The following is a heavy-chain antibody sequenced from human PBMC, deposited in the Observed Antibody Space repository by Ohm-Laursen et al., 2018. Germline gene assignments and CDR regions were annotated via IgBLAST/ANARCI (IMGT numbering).Heavy chain of an antibody. D-gene: IGHD4-17*01. CDR1: GFTFSSYW. V-gene: IGHV3-7*01. J-gene: IGHJ4*02. CDR3: ARDPIGDYYFDY. CDR2: IKQDGIEK. Sequence: GSLRLSCSASGFTFSSYWMTWVRQAPGKGLEWVANIKQDGIEKYYVDSVKGRFTISRDNAKYSLYLQMNSLRAEDTAIYYCARDPIGDYYFDYWGQGTLVTVSS.